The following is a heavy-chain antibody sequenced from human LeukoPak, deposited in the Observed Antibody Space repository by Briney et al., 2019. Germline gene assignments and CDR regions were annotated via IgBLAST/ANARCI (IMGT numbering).Heavy chain of an antibody. J-gene: IGHJ3*02. D-gene: IGHD3-22*01. CDR1: RFTFGNYW. CDR2: IKQDGSVK. CDR3: ARDSEHYDSGAYYDAFDI. V-gene: IGHV3-7*01. Sequence: PGGSLRLSCEGSRFTFGNYWMNWVRQAPGKGLEWVANIKQDGSVKYYVDSVKGRFTISRDNAKSSLYLQMASLRAEDTAVYYCARDSEHYDSGAYYDAFDIWGQGTLVTVSS.